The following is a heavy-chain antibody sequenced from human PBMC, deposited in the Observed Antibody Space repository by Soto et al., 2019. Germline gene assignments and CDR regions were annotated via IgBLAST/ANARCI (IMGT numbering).Heavy chain of an antibody. CDR2: IYDGGRT. D-gene: IGHD7-27*01. Sequence: QVQLQESGPGLVKPSQTLSLTCTVSGGSISTVDYWWSWIRQSPDMGLEWIGHIYDGGRTYNNPSLESRGTMSVDTPKSQLSLTLSSVSAADTADYYCARGPSGDKVDSWGQGTLVTVSS. V-gene: IGHV4-30-4*01. CDR3: ARGPSGDKVDS. J-gene: IGHJ4*02. CDR1: GGSISTVDYW.